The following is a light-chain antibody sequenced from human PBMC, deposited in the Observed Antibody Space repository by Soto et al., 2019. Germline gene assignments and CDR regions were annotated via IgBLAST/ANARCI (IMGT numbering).Light chain of an antibody. J-gene: IGKJ1*01. V-gene: IGKV3D-15*01. Sequence: EVVMTQSPASLSASPGERVTLSCRASQNIRSSLAWYQQRPGQAPRLLIYGASSRATGIPDKFSGSGSGTDFTLTIDGLEPEDFAVYYCQQYNNWPPGTFGQGTKVDIK. CDR2: GAS. CDR1: QNIRSS. CDR3: QQYNNWPPGT.